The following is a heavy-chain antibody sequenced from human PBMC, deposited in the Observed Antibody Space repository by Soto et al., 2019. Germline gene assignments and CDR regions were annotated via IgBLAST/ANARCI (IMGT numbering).Heavy chain of an antibody. CDR2: IVVGSGNT. Sequence: ASVKVSCKASGFTFTSSAVQWVRQARGQRLEWIGWIVVGSGNTNYAQKFQERVTITRDMSTSTAYMELSSLRSEDTAVYYCAAQXHTYAYRRSWYYYYYYYGMDVWGQGTTVTVSS. V-gene: IGHV1-58*01. D-gene: IGHD6-13*01. CDR1: GFTFTSSA. CDR3: AAQXHTYAYRRSWYYYYYYYGMDV. J-gene: IGHJ6*02.